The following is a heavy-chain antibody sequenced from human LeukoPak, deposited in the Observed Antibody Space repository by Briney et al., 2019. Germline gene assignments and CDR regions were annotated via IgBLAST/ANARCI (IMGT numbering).Heavy chain of an antibody. J-gene: IGHJ4*02. CDR1: GYSISSGYY. V-gene: IGHV4-38-2*02. Sequence: SETLSLXCTVSGYSISSGYYWGLIRQPPGKGLEWIGSIYHCGSTYYNPSLKSRVTISVDTSKNQFSLKLSSVTAADTAVYYCARHDCSSSSCSWVSYSYFDYWGQGTLVTVSS. CDR2: IYHCGST. D-gene: IGHD2-2*01. CDR3: ARHDCSSSSCSWVSYSYFDY.